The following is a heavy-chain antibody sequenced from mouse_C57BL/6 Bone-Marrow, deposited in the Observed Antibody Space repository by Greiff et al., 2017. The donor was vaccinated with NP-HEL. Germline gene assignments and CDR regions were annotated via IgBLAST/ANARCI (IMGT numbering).Heavy chain of an antibody. CDR2: INPSTGGT. D-gene: IGHD1-1*01. J-gene: IGHJ1*03. CDR3: AKITTEGYFDV. V-gene: IGHV1-42*01. Sequence: VQLKESGPELVKTGASVKISCKASGYSFTGYYMNWVKQSPEKSLEWIGEINPSTGGTTYNQKFKAKATLTVDKSSSTAYMQLKSLTSEDSAVYYCAKITTEGYFDVWGTGTTVTVSS. CDR1: GYSFTGYY.